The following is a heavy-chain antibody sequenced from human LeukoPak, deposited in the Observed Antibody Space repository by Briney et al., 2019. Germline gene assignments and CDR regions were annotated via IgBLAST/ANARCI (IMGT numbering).Heavy chain of an antibody. J-gene: IGHJ5*02. CDR2: IIPIFGTA. CDR3: AGTPVVPAAGGLWWFDP. V-gene: IGHV1-69*05. Sequence: ASVKVSCKASGGTFSSYAISWVRQAPGQGLEWMGGIIPIFGTANYAQKFQGRVTITTDESTSTAYMELSSLRSEDTAVYYCAGTPVVPAAGGLWWFDPRGQGTLVTVSS. D-gene: IGHD2-2*01. CDR1: GGTFSSYA.